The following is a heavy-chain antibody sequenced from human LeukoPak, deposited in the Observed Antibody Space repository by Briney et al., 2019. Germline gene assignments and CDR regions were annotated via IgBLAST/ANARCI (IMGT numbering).Heavy chain of an antibody. V-gene: IGHV3-30*18. J-gene: IGHJ4*02. Sequence: GGSLRLSCAASGFTFSSYGMHWVRQAPGKGLEWVAVISYDGSNKYYADSVEGRFTISRDNSKNRLYLQMNSLRAEDTAVYYCAKQGTAMVRAYFDYWGQGTLVTVSS. D-gene: IGHD5-18*01. CDR3: AKQGTAMVRAYFDY. CDR1: GFTFSSYG. CDR2: ISYDGSNK.